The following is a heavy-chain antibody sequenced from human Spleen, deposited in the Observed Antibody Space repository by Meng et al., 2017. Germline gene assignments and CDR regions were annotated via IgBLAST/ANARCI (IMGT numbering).Heavy chain of an antibody. J-gene: IGHJ4*02. Sequence: SETLSLTCAVSGYSITGSYNWGWIRQSPGKGLEWIGSLYQSGSTYYNPSLKSRVTMSADTSKNQFSLKLTSVTAADTAVYYCARVIPRKGPGGYFDYWGQGTLVTVSS. V-gene: IGHV4-38-2*01. CDR2: LYQSGST. CDR1: GYSITGSYN. CDR3: ARVIPRKGPGGYFDY. D-gene: IGHD2/OR15-2a*01.